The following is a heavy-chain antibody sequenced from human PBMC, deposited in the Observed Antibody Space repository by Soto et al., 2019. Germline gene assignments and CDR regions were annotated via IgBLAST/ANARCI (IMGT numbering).Heavy chain of an antibody. CDR1: GYSFTNND. D-gene: IGHD3-16*01. CDR3: ARMETFGSLNWFDP. V-gene: IGHV1-8*01. Sequence: ASGKVSCKASGYSFTNNDVSWVRQATGQGLEWMGWMNPGSGDTGYAQKFQGRVTMTRDISIATAYMELSSLRSDDTAIYYCARMETFGSLNWFDPWGQGTLVTVSS. J-gene: IGHJ5*02. CDR2: MNPGSGDT.